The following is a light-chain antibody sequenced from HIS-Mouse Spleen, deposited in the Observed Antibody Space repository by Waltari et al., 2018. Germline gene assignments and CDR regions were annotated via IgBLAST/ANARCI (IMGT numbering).Light chain of an antibody. CDR1: QGISSY. V-gene: IGKV1-8*01. Sequence: AIRMTQSPSSFSASTGDRVTITCRASQGISSYLAWYQQKPGKAPKLLIYAASTLHSGVPSRFSCSGSGTDFTLTISCLQSEDFATYYCQQYYSYLPITFGQGTRLEIK. J-gene: IGKJ5*01. CDR2: AAS. CDR3: QQYYSYLPIT.